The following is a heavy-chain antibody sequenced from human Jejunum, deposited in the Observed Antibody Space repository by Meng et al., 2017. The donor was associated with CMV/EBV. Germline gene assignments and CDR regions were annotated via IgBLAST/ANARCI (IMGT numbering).Heavy chain of an antibody. CDR1: GGSINNYY. CDR2: FYSSDNY. V-gene: IGHV4-4*07. D-gene: IGHD1-26*01. Sequence: QVPLQEAGPGLVKPSETRSLTCTVSGGSINNYYGSWIRQSPGKGLAWVGRFYSSDNYTYHPSLNSRVTMSLDTSKKQFSLILRSVTAADTARYYCARGPGASTREGFDHWGLGTLVTVSS. CDR3: ARGPGASTREGFDH. J-gene: IGHJ4*02.